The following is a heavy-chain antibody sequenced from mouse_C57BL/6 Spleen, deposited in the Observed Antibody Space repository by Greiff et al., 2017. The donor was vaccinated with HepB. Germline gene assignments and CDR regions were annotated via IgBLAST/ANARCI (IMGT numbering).Heavy chain of an antibody. J-gene: IGHJ2*01. CDR2: INPNYGTT. Sequence: VHVKQSGPELVKPGASVKISCKASGYSFTDYNMNWVKQSNGKSLEWIGVINPNYGTTSYNQKFKGKATLTVDQSSSTAYMQLNSLTSEDSAVYYCARGGLLLNYFDYWGQGTTLTVSS. V-gene: IGHV1-39*01. CDR1: GYSFTDYN. CDR3: ARGGLLLNYFDY. D-gene: IGHD2-3*01.